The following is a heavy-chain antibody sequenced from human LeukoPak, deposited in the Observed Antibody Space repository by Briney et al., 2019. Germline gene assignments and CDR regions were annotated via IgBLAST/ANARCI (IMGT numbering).Heavy chain of an antibody. J-gene: IGHJ4*02. CDR2: ISGSSNYI. D-gene: IGHD6-13*01. Sequence: GGSLRLSCAASGFTFSSYSMNWVRQAPGKGLEWVSSISGSSNYIYYADSVKGRFTISRDNAKNSLYLQMNSLRAEDTAVYYCARAGIAAAATGYWGQGTLVSVSS. CDR3: ARAGIAAAATGY. CDR1: GFTFSSYS. V-gene: IGHV3-21*01.